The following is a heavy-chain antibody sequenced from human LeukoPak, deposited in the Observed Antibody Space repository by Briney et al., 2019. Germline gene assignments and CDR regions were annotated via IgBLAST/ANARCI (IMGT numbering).Heavy chain of an antibody. CDR1: GFIFSISD. V-gene: IGHV3-30*02. CDR3: SQGLLS. CDR2: ISYDGSKK. J-gene: IGHJ5*02. Sequence: GGSLRLSCAASGFIFSISDMHWVRQAPGKGLQWVAFISYDGSKKHCADSVQGRCTISRDNSKNTLSLQLNSLRPDDTAVFYCSQGLLSWGQGALLTVAA.